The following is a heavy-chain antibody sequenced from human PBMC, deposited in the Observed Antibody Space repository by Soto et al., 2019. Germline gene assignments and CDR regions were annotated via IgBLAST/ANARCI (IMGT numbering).Heavy chain of an antibody. V-gene: IGHV1-18*04. CDR1: GYTFTSYG. D-gene: IGHD5-18*01. CDR2: ISAYNGNT. CDR3: ASDRGYSYGYGNYYYGMDV. J-gene: IGHJ6*02. Sequence: GASVKVSCKASGYTFTSYGISWVRQAPGQGLEWMGWISAYNGNTNYAQKLQGRVTMTTDTSTSTAYMELRSLRSDDTAVYYCASDRGYSYGYGNYYYGMDVWGQGTTVTVSS.